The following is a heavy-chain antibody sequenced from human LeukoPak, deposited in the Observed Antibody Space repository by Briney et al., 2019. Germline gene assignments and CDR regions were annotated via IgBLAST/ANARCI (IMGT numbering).Heavy chain of an antibody. J-gene: IGHJ4*02. D-gene: IGHD1-26*01. Sequence: SETLSLTCSVSGGSVSSYYWSWIRQSPGKGLEWIGYIHNSGRTNYNPSLKSRVTISVDTSKNQFSLKLSSVTAADTAVYYCARGGSGSYPPFDYWGQGTLVTVSS. CDR1: GGSVSSYY. CDR2: IHNSGRT. V-gene: IGHV4-59*02. CDR3: ARGGSGSYPPFDY.